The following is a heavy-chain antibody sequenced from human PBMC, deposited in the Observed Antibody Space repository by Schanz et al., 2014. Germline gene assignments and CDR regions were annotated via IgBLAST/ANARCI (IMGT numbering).Heavy chain of an antibody. CDR3: ARGRCTASGCYDAVDL. D-gene: IGHD5-18*01. V-gene: IGHV1-46*01. Sequence: QLVQSGAEVKKPGASVKVSCKASGFTLTSHFMHWLRQAPGQGLEWMGLINPFDGSTTYVWGCHGRLTMTRETSTTTVYMDLSTLRSEDTAVYYCARGRCTASGCYDAVDLGGQGTLVTVSS. CDR1: GFTLTSHF. J-gene: IGHJ3*01. CDR2: INPFDGST.